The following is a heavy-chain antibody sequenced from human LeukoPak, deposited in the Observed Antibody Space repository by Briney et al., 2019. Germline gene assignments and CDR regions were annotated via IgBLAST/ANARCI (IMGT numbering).Heavy chain of an antibody. D-gene: IGHD2-15*01. CDR1: GYTFTGYG. CDR2: ISAYNGNT. Sequence: ASVKVSCKASGYTFTGYGISWVRQAPGQGLEWMGWISAYNGNTNYAQMLQGRVTMTTDTSTSTAYMELRSLRSDDTAVYYCARAALSGGSCHFDYWGQGTLVTVSS. CDR3: ARAALSGGSCHFDY. V-gene: IGHV1-18*01. J-gene: IGHJ4*02.